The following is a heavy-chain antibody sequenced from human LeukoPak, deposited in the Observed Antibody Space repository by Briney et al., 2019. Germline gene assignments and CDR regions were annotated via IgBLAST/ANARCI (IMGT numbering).Heavy chain of an antibody. CDR2: IRYDGSNK. D-gene: IGHD2-21*02. J-gene: IGHJ4*02. Sequence: PGGSLRLSCAASGFTFSSYGMHWVRQAPGKGLEWVAFIRYDGSNKYYADSVKGRFTISRDNSKNTLYLQMNGLRAEDTAVYYCAKDHKKRGVTGDYWGQGTLVTVSS. CDR3: AKDHKKRGVTGDY. V-gene: IGHV3-30*02. CDR1: GFTFSSYG.